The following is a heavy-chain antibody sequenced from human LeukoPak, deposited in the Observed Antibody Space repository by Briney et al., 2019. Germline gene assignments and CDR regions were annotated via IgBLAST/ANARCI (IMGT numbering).Heavy chain of an antibody. Sequence: SQTLSLTCTVSGGSISSYYWSWIRQPPGKGLEWIGYIYYSGSTNYNPSLKSRVTISVDTSKNQFSLNLSSVTAADTAVYYCARGGDSKHLVNWGQGTLVTVSS. CDR1: GGSISSYY. V-gene: IGHV4-59*01. J-gene: IGHJ4*02. D-gene: IGHD3-3*02. CDR2: IYYSGST. CDR3: ARGGDSKHLVN.